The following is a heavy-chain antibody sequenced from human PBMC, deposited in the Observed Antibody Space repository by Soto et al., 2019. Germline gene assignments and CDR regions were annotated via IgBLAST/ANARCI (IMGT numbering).Heavy chain of an antibody. V-gene: IGHV4-59*01. CDR2: IYYIGTT. CDR1: GGSLKNYF. CDR3: ARVGAARNWFDP. Sequence: PSETLSLTCSVSGGSLKNYFWSWIRQPPGGGLEWIGYIYYIGTTYYNPSLQSRVAMSVDTSKNQFSLNVSSVTAADTAIYYCARVGAARNWFDPWGQGTLVTVSS. J-gene: IGHJ5*02. D-gene: IGHD1-26*01.